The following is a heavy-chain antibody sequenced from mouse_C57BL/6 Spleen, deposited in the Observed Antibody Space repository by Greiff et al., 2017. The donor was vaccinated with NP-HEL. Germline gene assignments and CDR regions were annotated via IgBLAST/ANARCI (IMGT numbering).Heavy chain of an antibody. V-gene: IGHV1-22*01. D-gene: IGHD2-3*01. Sequence: EVKLQESGPELVKPGASVKMSCKASGYTFTDYNMHWVKQSHGKSLEWIGYINPNNGGTSYNQKFKGKATLTVNKSSSTAYMELRSLTSEDSAVYYCARWDGYSHFAYWGQGTLVTVSA. CDR1: GYTFTDYN. J-gene: IGHJ3*01. CDR2: INPNNGGT. CDR3: ARWDGYSHFAY.